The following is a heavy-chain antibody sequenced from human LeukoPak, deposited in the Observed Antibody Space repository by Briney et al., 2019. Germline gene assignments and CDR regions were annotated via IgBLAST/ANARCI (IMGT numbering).Heavy chain of an antibody. J-gene: IGHJ5*02. V-gene: IGHV4-39*01. Sequence: SETLSLTCTVSGGSISSSSYYWGWIRQPPGKGLEWFGSIYYSGSTYYNPSLKSRVTISVDTSKNQFSLKLSSVTAADTAVYYCARRGIAAAGYNWFDPWGQGTLVTVSS. CDR3: ARRGIAAAGYNWFDP. CDR2: IYYSGST. CDR1: GGSISSSSYY. D-gene: IGHD6-13*01.